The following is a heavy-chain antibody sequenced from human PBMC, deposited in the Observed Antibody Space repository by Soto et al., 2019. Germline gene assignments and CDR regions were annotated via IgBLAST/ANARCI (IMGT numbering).Heavy chain of an antibody. CDR1: GFTFSHYA. D-gene: IGHD2-15*01. CDR3: AKGSLGYCSVVRCYPFDY. V-gene: IGHV3-23*01. CDR2: ITGDGAYT. J-gene: IGHJ4*02. Sequence: EVQLLESGGGLVQPGGSLRLSCAASGFTFSHYAMGWVRQAPGKGLEWVSVITGDGAYTYHAESVKGRFTISRDNSKSTLYLQMNSLRAEDTALYYCAKGSLGYCSVVRCYPFDYWCQGALVTVSS.